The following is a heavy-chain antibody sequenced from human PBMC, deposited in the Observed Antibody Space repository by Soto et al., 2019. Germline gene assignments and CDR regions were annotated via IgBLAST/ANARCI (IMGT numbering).Heavy chain of an antibody. CDR1: GYTFTTYG. CDR2: ISAYDGNT. D-gene: IGHD6-6*01. V-gene: IGHV1-18*04. CDR3: AREPATAYSSSSFDY. J-gene: IGHJ4*02. Sequence: GASVKVSCKASGYTFTTYGISWVRQAPGQGLEWMGWISAYDGNTKYAQKVQDRVSMTTVPSTSTAYMELRSLRSDDTAVYYCAREPATAYSSSSFDYWGQGTLVTVS.